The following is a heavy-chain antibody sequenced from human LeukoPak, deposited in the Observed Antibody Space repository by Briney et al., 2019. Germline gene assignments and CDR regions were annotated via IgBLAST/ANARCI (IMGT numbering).Heavy chain of an antibody. CDR1: GFIFSSYG. D-gene: IGHD4/OR15-4a*01. Sequence: GGSLRLSCAASGFIFSSYGMHWVRQAPDKGLEWVAFIRYDGSRKYYADSVKGRFTISRDNSKNTLYLQMNSLRAEDTATYYCAKVSLNMVNDAFDIWGQGTMVGVSS. V-gene: IGHV3-30*02. J-gene: IGHJ3*02. CDR2: IRYDGSRK. CDR3: AKVSLNMVNDAFDI.